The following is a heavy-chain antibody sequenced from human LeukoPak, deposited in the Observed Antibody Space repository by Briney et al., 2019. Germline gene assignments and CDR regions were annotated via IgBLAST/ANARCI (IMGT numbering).Heavy chain of an antibody. D-gene: IGHD5-18*01. CDR1: GGFFDGYY. CDR3: ARGSGYPPHFDS. CDR2: IHYNMGA. Sequence: SETLSLTCAVSGGFFDGYYWNWIRQVPGKGLEWIGEIHYNMGANYNPSLKSRLTISADTSKRQVSLRLSSVTVAGAAVYYCARGSGYPPHFDSWGQGSLVTVSS. J-gene: IGHJ4*02. V-gene: IGHV4-34*01.